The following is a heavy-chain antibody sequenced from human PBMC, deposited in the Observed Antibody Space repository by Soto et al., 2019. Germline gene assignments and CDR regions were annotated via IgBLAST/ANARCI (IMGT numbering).Heavy chain of an antibody. CDR1: GGSFSGYF. Sequence: QGQLQQWGAGLLKPSETLSLTCAVYGGSFSGYFWSWIRQPQGKGLEWIGEINHSGSTKYNPSLKSRVTKSLDTSKNQFSLKLYSVTAADTAVYYCARDISGYYSGMDVWGQGTTVTVS. D-gene: IGHD3-3*02. CDR3: ARDISGYYSGMDV. V-gene: IGHV4-34*01. J-gene: IGHJ6*02. CDR2: INHSGST.